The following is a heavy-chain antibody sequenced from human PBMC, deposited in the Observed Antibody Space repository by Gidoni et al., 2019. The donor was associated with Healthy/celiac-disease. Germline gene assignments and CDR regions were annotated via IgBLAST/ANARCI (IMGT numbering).Heavy chain of an antibody. CDR3: AGTIVGATIGAFDI. V-gene: IGHV4-39*01. Sequence: QLHLPESGPGLVKPSEPLSLTGPVPVAPTSSRSYYWGWIRQPPGKGLEWIGSIYYSGSTYYNPSLKMRVTISVDTYKNQFSLKLSSVTAADTAVYYCAGTIVGATIGAFDIWGQGTMVTVSS. CDR2: IYYSGST. J-gene: IGHJ3*02. D-gene: IGHD1-26*01. CDR1: VAPTSSRSYY.